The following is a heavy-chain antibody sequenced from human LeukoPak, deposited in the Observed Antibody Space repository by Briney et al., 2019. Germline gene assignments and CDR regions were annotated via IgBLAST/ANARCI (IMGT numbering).Heavy chain of an antibody. CDR2: ITNDGSST. CDR3: ARGRRYSSGFNWFDP. CDR1: GLTFSSHW. V-gene: IGHV3-74*01. Sequence: TGGSLRLSCAASGLTFSSHWMHWVCQAPGKGLVWVSRITNDGSSTTYADSVKGRFTISRDNAKNMLYLQMDSLRAEDTAVYYCARGRRYSSGFNWFDPWGQGTLVTVSS. D-gene: IGHD6-19*01. J-gene: IGHJ5*02.